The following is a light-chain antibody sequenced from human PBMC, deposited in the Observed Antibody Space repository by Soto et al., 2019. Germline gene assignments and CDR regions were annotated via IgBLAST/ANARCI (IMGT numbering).Light chain of an antibody. Sequence: DIEMTQSPSSLSASVGDRVTITCRASQGIANYLAWYQQKPGKVPKLLIYAASTLEPGVPSRFSGSGFGTDFTLSISSLQPEDFATYYCQQYNGAPFTFGPGTKVEIK. CDR1: QGIANY. J-gene: IGKJ3*01. CDR2: AAS. V-gene: IGKV1-27*01. CDR3: QQYNGAPFT.